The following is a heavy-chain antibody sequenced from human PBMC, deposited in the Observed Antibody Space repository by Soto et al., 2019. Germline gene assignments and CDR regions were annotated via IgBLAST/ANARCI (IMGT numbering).Heavy chain of an antibody. V-gene: IGHV1-69*08. CDR3: ARDLSSGYSYYYYYMDV. Sequence: QVQLVQSGAEVKKPGSSVKVSCKASGGTFSSYTISWVRQAPGQGLEWMGRIIPILGIANYAQKFQGRVTITADKSTSTAYMELSSLRSVDTAVYYCARDLSSGYSYYYYYMDVWGKGTTVTVSS. CDR2: IIPILGIA. J-gene: IGHJ6*03. CDR1: GGTFSSYT. D-gene: IGHD5-12*01.